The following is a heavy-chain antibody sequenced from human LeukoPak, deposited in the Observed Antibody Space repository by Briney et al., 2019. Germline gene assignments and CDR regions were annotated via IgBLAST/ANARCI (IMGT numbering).Heavy chain of an antibody. V-gene: IGHV3-23*01. J-gene: IGHJ4*02. Sequence: GGSLRLSCAGSGFTFSSYAMSWVRQAPGKGLEWVSAISDTGATTYDADSVKGRFTISRDNSRSTLYLQMNSLRAEDTAVYYCATAGAYYYDSSGYYLFDYWGQGTLVTVSS. CDR1: GFTFSSYA. D-gene: IGHD3-22*01. CDR2: ISDTGATT. CDR3: ATAGAYYYDSSGYYLFDY.